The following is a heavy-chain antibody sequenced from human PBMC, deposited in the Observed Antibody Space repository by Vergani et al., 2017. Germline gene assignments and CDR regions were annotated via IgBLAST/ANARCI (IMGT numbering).Heavy chain of an antibody. CDR1: GFSFPGYA. Sequence: EVQLLESGGGLVQPGGSLRLSCEASGFSFPGYAMSWVRQTSGKGLEWVSAISGHGDRTYYADSVKGRFTISRDNSKNTVYLQMNSLKAEDRATYYCAREERSNTSPFVGDWGQGTLVTV. CDR3: AREERSNTSPFVGD. D-gene: IGHD2/OR15-2a*01. J-gene: IGHJ4*02. CDR2: ISGHGDRT. V-gene: IGHV3-23*01.